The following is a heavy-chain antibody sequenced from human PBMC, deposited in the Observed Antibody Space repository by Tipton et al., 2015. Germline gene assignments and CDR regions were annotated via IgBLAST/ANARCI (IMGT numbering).Heavy chain of an antibody. Sequence: TLSLTCTVSGASISSTSYYWGWIRQPPGKGLEWIGSIYDSGSTYYNPSLKSRVTISVDTSENQFSLKLSCVTAADTAVYYCARHRPYSSSGADYFDYWGQGTLVTVSS. V-gene: IGHV4-39*01. D-gene: IGHD6-6*01. CDR2: IYDSGST. J-gene: IGHJ4*02. CDR1: GASISSTSYY. CDR3: ARHRPYSSSGADYFDY.